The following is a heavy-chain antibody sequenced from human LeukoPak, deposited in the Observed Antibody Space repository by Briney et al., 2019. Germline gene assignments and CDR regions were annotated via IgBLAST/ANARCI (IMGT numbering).Heavy chain of an antibody. J-gene: IGHJ4*02. CDR3: ARGPAF. V-gene: IGHV1-3*01. Sequence: ASVKVSCKASGYTFTSYAMHWVRQAPGQRLEWMGWINAGNGNTKYSQKFQGRVTITRDTSASTVYMELSSLRSEDTAVYYCARGPAFWGQGTLVTVSS. CDR1: GYTFTSYA. D-gene: IGHD2-2*01. CDR2: INAGNGNT.